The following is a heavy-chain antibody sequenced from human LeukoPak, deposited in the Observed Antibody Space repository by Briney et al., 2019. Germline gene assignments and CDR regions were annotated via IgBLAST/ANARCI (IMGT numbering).Heavy chain of an antibody. D-gene: IGHD5-24*01. J-gene: IGHJ3*02. Sequence: GRSLRLSCAASGFTFDDYAMHWVRQAPGKGLEWVSGISWNSGSIGYADSVKGRFTISRDNAKNSLYLQMNSLRAEDTALYYCAKDIALEMAKRNAFDIGGKGTMVTVSS. V-gene: IGHV3-9*01. CDR2: ISWNSGSI. CDR1: GFTFDDYA. CDR3: AKDIALEMAKRNAFDI.